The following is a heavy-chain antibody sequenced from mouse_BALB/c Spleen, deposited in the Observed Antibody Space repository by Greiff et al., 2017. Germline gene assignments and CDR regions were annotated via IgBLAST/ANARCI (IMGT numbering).Heavy chain of an antibody. J-gene: IGHJ4*01. CDR3: ARSRTGSYAMDY. Sequence: EVMLVESGGGLVQPGGSRTLSCAASGFTFSSFGMHWVRQAPEKGLEWVAYISSGSSTIYYADTVKGRFTISRDNPKNTLFLQMTSLRSEDTAMYYCARSRTGSYAMDYGGQGTSVTVSS. CDR1: GFTFSSFG. D-gene: IGHD4-1*01. CDR2: ISSGSSTI. V-gene: IGHV5-17*02.